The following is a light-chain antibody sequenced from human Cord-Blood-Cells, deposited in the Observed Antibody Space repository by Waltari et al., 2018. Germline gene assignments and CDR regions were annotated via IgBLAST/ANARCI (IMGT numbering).Light chain of an antibody. V-gene: IGKV1-39*01. J-gene: IGKJ3*01. Sequence: DIQMTQSPSSLSASVGDRVNITCRASESISSYLNWYQQNPGKAPKLRIYAASSLQSGVPSRFSGSGSGTDFTLTISSLQPEDFATYYCQQSYSTLTFGPGTKVDIK. CDR1: ESISSY. CDR2: AAS. CDR3: QQSYSTLT.